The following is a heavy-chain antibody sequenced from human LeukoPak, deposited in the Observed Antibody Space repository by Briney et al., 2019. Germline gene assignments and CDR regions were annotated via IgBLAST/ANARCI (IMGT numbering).Heavy chain of an antibody. Sequence: ASVKVSCKASGASFSTSSFSWVRQAPGQGLEWMGRVIPTLEIAHYAQKFQGRVTITADKSTSTTYMELSSLRSEDTAIYFCARVVYHDSSPYFARSIPTADYWGQGTLVTVSS. CDR1: GASFSTSS. D-gene: IGHD3-22*01. V-gene: IGHV1-69*04. CDR2: VIPTLEIA. CDR3: ARVVYHDSSPYFARSIPTADY. J-gene: IGHJ4*02.